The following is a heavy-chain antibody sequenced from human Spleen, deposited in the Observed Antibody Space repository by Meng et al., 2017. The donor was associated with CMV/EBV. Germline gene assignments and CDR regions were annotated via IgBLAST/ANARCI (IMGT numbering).Heavy chain of an antibody. Sequence: GESLKISCAASGFTYDDYGMTWVRQAPGKGLEWVSSISSSSSYIYYADSVKGRFTISRDNAKNSLYLQMNSLRAEDTVVYYCAREVGATDYFDYWGQGTLVTVSS. V-gene: IGHV3-21*01. D-gene: IGHD1-26*01. CDR3: AREVGATDYFDY. J-gene: IGHJ4*02. CDR2: ISSSSSYI. CDR1: GFTYDDYG.